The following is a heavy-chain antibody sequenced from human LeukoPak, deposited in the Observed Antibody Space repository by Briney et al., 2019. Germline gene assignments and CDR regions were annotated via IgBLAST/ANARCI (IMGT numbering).Heavy chain of an antibody. CDR2: ISSSSSTI. J-gene: IGHJ4*02. CDR1: GFTFSSYS. V-gene: IGHV3-48*01. Sequence: GGSLRLSCAASGFTFSSYSMNWVRQAPGKGLEWVSYISSSSSTIYYADSVKGRLTISRDNAKNSLYLQMNSLRAEDTAVYYCARDGPYYDFWSGYCSLDYWGQGTLVTVSS. D-gene: IGHD3-3*01. CDR3: ARDGPYYDFWSGYCSLDY.